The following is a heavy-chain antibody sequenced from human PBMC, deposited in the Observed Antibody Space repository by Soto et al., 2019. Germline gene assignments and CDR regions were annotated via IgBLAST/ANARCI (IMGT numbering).Heavy chain of an antibody. V-gene: IGHV3-74*03. Sequence: EVQLVASGGDLVQPGGSLRLPCAASGFTFSGHWMHWVRQVPGKGLEWVSRINTDGGSSAYADSVKGRFTISRDNAKNTPHLQMKGLRAEDTAGYYCAREAGYCRRTSCYRPAFDTLGQGTTVTVSS. J-gene: IGHJ3*02. CDR3: AREAGYCRRTSCYRPAFDT. CDR2: INTDGGSS. CDR1: GFTFSGHW. D-gene: IGHD2-2*01.